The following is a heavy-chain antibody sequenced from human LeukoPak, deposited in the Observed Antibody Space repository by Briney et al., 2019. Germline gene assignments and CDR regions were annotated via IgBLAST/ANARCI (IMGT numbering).Heavy chain of an antibody. J-gene: IGHJ3*02. Sequence: ASVKVSCKASGYTFTVYYMHWVRQAPGQGLEWMGWINPNSGGTNYAQKFQGWVTMTRDTSISTAYMELSRLRSDDTAVYYCARGGITGTTRGPTRLNDAFDIWGQGTMVTVSS. V-gene: IGHV1-2*04. CDR1: GYTFTVYY. CDR3: ARGGITGTTRGPTRLNDAFDI. CDR2: INPNSGGT. D-gene: IGHD1-20*01.